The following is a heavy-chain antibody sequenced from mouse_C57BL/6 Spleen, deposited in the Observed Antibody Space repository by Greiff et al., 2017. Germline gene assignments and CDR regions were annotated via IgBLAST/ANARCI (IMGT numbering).Heavy chain of an antibody. D-gene: IGHD2-2*01. CDR2: ISGGGGNT. CDR1: GFTFSSYT. V-gene: IGHV5-9*01. Sequence: EVMLVESGGGLVKPGGSLKLSCAASGFTFSSYTMSWVRQTPAKRLAWVATISGGGGNTYYPDSVKGRFTISRDNAKNTLYLQMSSLRTEDTALYDCARHGGYDHYWYFDDWGTGTTVTVSS. CDR3: ARHGGYDHYWYFDD. J-gene: IGHJ1*03.